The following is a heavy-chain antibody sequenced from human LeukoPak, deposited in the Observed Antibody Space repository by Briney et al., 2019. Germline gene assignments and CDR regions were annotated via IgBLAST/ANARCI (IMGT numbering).Heavy chain of an antibody. CDR2: IYSGGST. V-gene: IGHV3-53*01. D-gene: IGHD5-18*01. CDR1: GFSVSSNY. J-gene: IGHJ4*02. CDR3: ARDGGYGYWALFDY. Sequence: GGSLRPSCAASGFSVSSNYMSWVRQAPGKGLEWVSVIYSGGSTYYADSVKGRFTISRDNSKNTLYLQMNSLRAEDAAVYYCARDGGYGYWALFDYWGQGTLVTVSS.